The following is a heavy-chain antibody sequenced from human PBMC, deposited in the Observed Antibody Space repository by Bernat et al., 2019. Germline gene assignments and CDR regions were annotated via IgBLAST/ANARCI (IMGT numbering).Heavy chain of an antibody. CDR2: IRYDGSNK. CDR3: VKSGYSSGWLLYY. Sequence: QVQLVESGGGVVQPGGSLRLSCAASGFTFSSYGMHWVRQAPGKGLEWVAFIRYDGSNKYYADSVKGRFTISRDNSKNTLYLQMNSLRAEDTAVYYCVKSGYSSGWLLYYWGQGTLVTVSS. D-gene: IGHD6-19*01. J-gene: IGHJ4*02. CDR1: GFTFSSYG. V-gene: IGHV3-30*02.